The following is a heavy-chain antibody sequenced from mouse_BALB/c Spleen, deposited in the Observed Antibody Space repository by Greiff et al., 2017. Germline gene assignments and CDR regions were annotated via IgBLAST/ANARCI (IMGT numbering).Heavy chain of an antibody. J-gene: IGHJ2*01. Sequence: EVKLMESGGGLVQPGGSLRLSCATSGFTFTDYYMSWVRQPPGKALEWLGFIRNKANGYTTEYSASVKGRFTISRDNSQSILYLQMNTLRAEDSATYYCAREVDWRGVFDYWGQGTTLTVSS. CDR1: GFTFTDYY. D-gene: IGHD1-1*01. V-gene: IGHV7-3*02. CDR3: AREVDWRGVFDY. CDR2: IRNKANGYTT.